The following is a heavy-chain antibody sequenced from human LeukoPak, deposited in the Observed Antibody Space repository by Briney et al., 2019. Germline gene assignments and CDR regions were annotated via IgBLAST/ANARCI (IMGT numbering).Heavy chain of an antibody. V-gene: IGHV4-34*01. CDR2: INHSGST. Sequence: SETLSLTCAVYGGSCSGYYWSWIRQPPGKGLEWIGEINHSGSTNYNPSLKSRVTISVDTSKNQFSLKLSSVTAADTAVYYCARLSVDHNAFDIWGQGTMVTVSS. CDR1: GGSCSGYY. D-gene: IGHD1-14*01. CDR3: ARLSVDHNAFDI. J-gene: IGHJ3*02.